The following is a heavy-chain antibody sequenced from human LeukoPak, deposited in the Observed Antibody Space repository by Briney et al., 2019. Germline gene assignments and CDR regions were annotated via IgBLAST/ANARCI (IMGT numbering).Heavy chain of an antibody. CDR2: IIPIFGTA. J-gene: IGHJ4*02. Sequence: ASVKVSCKASGGTFSRYAISWVRQAPGQGLEWMGRIIPIFGTANYAQKFQGRVTITTDESTSTAYMELSSLRSEDTAVYYCARDGIGVQLWKFDYWGQGTLDTVSS. D-gene: IGHD5-18*01. CDR3: ARDGIGVQLWKFDY. CDR1: GGTFSRYA. V-gene: IGHV1-69*05.